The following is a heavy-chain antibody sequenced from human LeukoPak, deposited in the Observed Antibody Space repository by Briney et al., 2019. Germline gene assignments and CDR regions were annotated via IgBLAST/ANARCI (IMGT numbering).Heavy chain of an antibody. CDR3: EREKTAYYYDRSGFSEGAFDV. CDR2: VYYSGST. Sequence: SQTLSLTCTASGGSISSGGEYWSWIRHLPGKGLEWIGYVYYSGSTYYNPSLESRITMSVDTSENQFSLKLTSVTAADTAVYYCEREKTAYYYDRSGFSEGAFDVWGQGAMVTVSS. J-gene: IGHJ3*01. D-gene: IGHD3-22*01. CDR1: GGSISSGGEY. V-gene: IGHV4-31*03.